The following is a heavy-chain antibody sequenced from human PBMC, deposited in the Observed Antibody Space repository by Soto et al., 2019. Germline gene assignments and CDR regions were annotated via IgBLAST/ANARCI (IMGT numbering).Heavy chain of an antibody. CDR1: GFTFSSYG. CDR3: AKDYGGNPGY. Sequence: GGSLKLSCAASGFTFSSYGMHWVRQAPGKGLEGVAVISYDGSNKYYADSVKGRFTISRDNSKNTLYLQMNSLRAEDTAVYYCAKDYGGNPGYWGQGTLVTVSS. CDR2: ISYDGSNK. J-gene: IGHJ4*02. D-gene: IGHD4-17*01. V-gene: IGHV3-30*18.